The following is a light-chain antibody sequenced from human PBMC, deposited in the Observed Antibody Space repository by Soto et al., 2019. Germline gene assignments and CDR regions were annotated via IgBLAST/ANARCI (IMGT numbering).Light chain of an antibody. V-gene: IGKV3-15*01. CDR1: QSVSSN. CDR3: QQYNNWPRT. CDR2: GAS. J-gene: IGKJ2*01. Sequence: EVVMTQSPVTLSVSPGERATLSCRASQSVSSNLAWYQQKPGQAPWLLIYGASIRATGIPARFSGSGSGTEFTLTISSLQSEDFAVYYCQQYNNWPRTFGQGTKLEIK.